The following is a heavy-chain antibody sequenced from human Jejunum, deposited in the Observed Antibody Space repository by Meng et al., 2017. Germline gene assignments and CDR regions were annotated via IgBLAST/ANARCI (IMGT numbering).Heavy chain of an antibody. Sequence: GESLKISCAASGFTFSNYWMHWVRQAPGKGLVWVSLINPDGSYTNYADSVKGRFTISRDNAKNTLYLQMNSLRDEDTAVYYCARDLNYGSSDYWGQETLVTVSS. V-gene: IGHV3-74*01. CDR2: INPDGSYT. CDR1: GFTFSNYW. D-gene: IGHD3-10*01. J-gene: IGHJ4*02. CDR3: ARDLNYGSSDY.